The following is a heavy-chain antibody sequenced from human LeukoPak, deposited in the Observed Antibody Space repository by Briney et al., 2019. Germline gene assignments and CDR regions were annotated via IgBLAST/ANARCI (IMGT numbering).Heavy chain of an antibody. J-gene: IGHJ4*02. Sequence: ASVKVSCKASGYTFTGYYMHWVRQAPGQGLEWMGWINPNSGGTNYAQKFQGRVTMTRDTSISTAYMELSRLRSDDTAVYYCAREATHASGWDSSSWYGFDYWGQGTLVTVSS. V-gene: IGHV1-2*02. CDR1: GYTFTGYY. CDR3: AREATHASGWDSSSWYGFDY. CDR2: INPNSGGT. D-gene: IGHD6-13*01.